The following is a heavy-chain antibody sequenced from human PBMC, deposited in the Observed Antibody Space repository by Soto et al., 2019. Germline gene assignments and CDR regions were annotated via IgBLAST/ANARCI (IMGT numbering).Heavy chain of an antibody. CDR2: IYYSGST. Sequence: AETLSLTCTVSGGSISSSSYYWGGIRQPPGKGLEWIGSIYYSGSTYYNPSLKSRVTISVDTSKNQFSLKLSSVTAADTAVYYRARRGSWYYYYYGMDVWGQGTTVTVSS. CDR1: GGSISSSSYY. D-gene: IGHD6-13*01. J-gene: IGHJ6*02. V-gene: IGHV4-39*01. CDR3: ARRGSWYYYYYGMDV.